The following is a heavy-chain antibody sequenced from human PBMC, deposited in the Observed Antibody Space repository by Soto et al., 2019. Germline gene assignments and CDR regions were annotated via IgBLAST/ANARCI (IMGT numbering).Heavy chain of an antibody. CDR3: ARSQGGSSSLDIYYYYYYGMDV. CDR1: GGTFSTYA. Sequence: QVQLVQSGAEVKKPGSSVKVSCKAPGGTFSTYAISWVRQAPGQGLEWMGGVIPIFGTPKYALKFQGRVTITADESTITGYMELRSLRSEDTAVYYCARSQGGSSSLDIYYYYYYGMDVWGQGTTVTVSS. CDR2: VIPIFGTP. J-gene: IGHJ6*02. V-gene: IGHV1-69*01. D-gene: IGHD2-15*01.